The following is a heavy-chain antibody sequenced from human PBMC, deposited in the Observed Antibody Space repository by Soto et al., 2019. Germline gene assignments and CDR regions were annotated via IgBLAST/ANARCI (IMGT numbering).Heavy chain of an antibody. CDR3: AKFFVETGSNSGWPWSFHL. D-gene: IGHD6-19*01. Sequence: EVQLLESGGGLVQPGRSLRLSCAASGFTFSNYAMSWVRQAPGQGLDWVSAISGSGGTTYYADSVKGRFTISRDNFKNTLFVPMNSRRAEDAAVYYCAKFFVETGSNSGWPWSFHLWGSGTLVSVSS. V-gene: IGHV3-23*01. J-gene: IGHJ4*02. CDR2: ISGSGGTT. CDR1: GFTFSNYA.